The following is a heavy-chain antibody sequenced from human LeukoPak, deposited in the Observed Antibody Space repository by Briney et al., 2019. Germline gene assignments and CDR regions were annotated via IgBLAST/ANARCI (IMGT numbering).Heavy chain of an antibody. Sequence: VASVKVSCKASGGTFSSYAISWVRQAPGQGLEWMGVIIPIFGTANYAQKFQGRVTITADESTSTAYMELSSLRSEDTAVYYCLLGYCSSTSCRTNTDYWGQGTLVTVSS. D-gene: IGHD2-2*01. CDR2: IIPIFGTA. J-gene: IGHJ4*02. CDR1: GGTFSSYA. CDR3: LLGYCSSTSCRTNTDY. V-gene: IGHV1-69*13.